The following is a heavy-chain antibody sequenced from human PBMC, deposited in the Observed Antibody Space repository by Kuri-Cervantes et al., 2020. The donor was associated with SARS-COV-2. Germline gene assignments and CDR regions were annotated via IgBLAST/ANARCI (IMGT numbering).Heavy chain of an antibody. CDR1: GYTLTELS. Sequence: ASVKVSCKVSGYTLTELSMHWVRQAPGKGLEWMGGFDPEDGETIYAQKFQGRVTMTEDTSTDTAYMELSSLRSEDTAVYYCATVRFLEWLYWFDPWGQGTQVTVSS. CDR3: ATVRFLEWLYWFDP. D-gene: IGHD3-3*01. CDR2: FDPEDGET. J-gene: IGHJ5*02. V-gene: IGHV1-24*01.